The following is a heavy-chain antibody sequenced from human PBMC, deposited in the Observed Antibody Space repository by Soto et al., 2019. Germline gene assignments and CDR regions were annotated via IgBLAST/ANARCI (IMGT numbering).Heavy chain of an antibody. V-gene: IGHV3-9*01. CDR2: ISWNSGSI. J-gene: IGHJ6*03. Sequence: PGGSLRLSCAASGFTFDDYAMHWVRQAPGKGLEWVSGISWNSGSIGYADSVKGRFTISRDDAKNSLYLQMNSLRAEDTALYYCAKVYRVRAPALFFSGGSCYSDSYYMDVWGKGTTVTVSS. D-gene: IGHD2-15*01. CDR3: AKVYRVRAPALFFSGGSCYSDSYYMDV. CDR1: GFTFDDYA.